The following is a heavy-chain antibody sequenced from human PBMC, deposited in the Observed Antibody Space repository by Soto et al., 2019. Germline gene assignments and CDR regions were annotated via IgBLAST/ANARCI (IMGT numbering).Heavy chain of an antibody. CDR1: GFTFSGYW. J-gene: IGHJ4*02. D-gene: IGHD3-22*01. Sequence: EVQLVESGGGLVQPGGSLRLSCVASGFTFSGYWMSWVRQAPGKGLEWVANIGQDGTENNYVDSVKGRFTVSRDNAKNSLYLQMGSLRGEDTAVYFCARDRTDYYDSSGYYKLPFFDFWGQGTLVSVSS. CDR3: ARDRTDYYDSSGYYKLPFFDF. CDR2: IGQDGTEN. V-gene: IGHV3-7*01.